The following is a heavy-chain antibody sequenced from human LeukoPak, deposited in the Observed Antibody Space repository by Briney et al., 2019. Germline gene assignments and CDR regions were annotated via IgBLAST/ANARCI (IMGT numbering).Heavy chain of an antibody. J-gene: IGHJ3*02. Sequence: SETLSLTCAVYGGSFSGYYWSWIRQPPGKGLEWIGEINHSGSTNYNPSLKSRVTISVDTSKNQFSLKLSSVTAADTAVYYCARANSNYAFFDIWGQGTMVTVSS. V-gene: IGHV4-34*01. CDR3: ARANSNYAFFDI. CDR2: INHSGST. CDR1: GGSFSGYY. D-gene: IGHD4-11*01.